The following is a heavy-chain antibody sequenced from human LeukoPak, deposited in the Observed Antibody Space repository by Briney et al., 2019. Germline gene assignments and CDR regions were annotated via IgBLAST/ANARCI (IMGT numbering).Heavy chain of an antibody. V-gene: IGHV4-39*01. CDR2: IYYSGST. Sequence: PSETLSLTCTVSGGSISSSSYYWGWIRQPPGKGLEWIGSIYYSGSTYYNPSLKSRVTISVDTSKNQFPLKLSSVTAADTAVYYCARYSYGHGEYWYFDLWGRGTLVTVSS. CDR3: ARYSYGHGEYWYFDL. J-gene: IGHJ2*01. CDR1: GGSISSSSYY. D-gene: IGHD5-18*01.